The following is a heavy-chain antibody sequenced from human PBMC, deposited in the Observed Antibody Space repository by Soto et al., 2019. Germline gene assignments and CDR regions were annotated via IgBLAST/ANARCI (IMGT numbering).Heavy chain of an antibody. CDR1: GYTFTSYA. J-gene: IGHJ6*03. Sequence: QVQLVQAGAEVKKPGASVKVSCKASGYTFTSYAMHWVRQAPGQRLEWMGWINAGNGNTKYSQKFQGRVTITRDTSASTAYMELSSLRSEDTAVYSCARDRNYYYYIDVWGKGTTVTVSS. V-gene: IGHV1-3*01. CDR3: ARDRNYYYYIDV. CDR2: INAGNGNT.